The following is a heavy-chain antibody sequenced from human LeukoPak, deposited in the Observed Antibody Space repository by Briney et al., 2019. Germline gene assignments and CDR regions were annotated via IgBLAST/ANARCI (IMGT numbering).Heavy chain of an antibody. CDR2: ISSSSSYI. CDR1: GFTFSSYS. V-gene: IGHV3-21*01. Sequence: GGSMRLSCAASGFTFSSYSMYWVRQAPGKGLGWVSSISSSSSYIYYADSVKGRFTISRDNAKNSLYLQMNSLRAEDTAVYYCARDAPYYGFWSDDAYYFDYWCQETVFTVSS. CDR3: ARDAPYYGFWSDDAYYFDY. D-gene: IGHD3-3*01. J-gene: IGHJ4*02.